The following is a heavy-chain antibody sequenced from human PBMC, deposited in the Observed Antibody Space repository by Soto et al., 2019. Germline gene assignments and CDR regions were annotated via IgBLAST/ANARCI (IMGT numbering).Heavy chain of an antibody. D-gene: IGHD3-9*01. CDR3: TGGVGTYYDILTGYYPFDY. V-gene: IGHV3-15*01. CDR2: IKSKTDGGTT. J-gene: IGHJ4*02. CDR1: GFTFSNAW. Sequence: GALRLSCAASGFTFSNAWMSWVRQAPGKGLEWVGRIKSKTDGGTTDYAAPVKDRFTISRDDSKNTLYLQMNSLKTEDTAVYYCTGGVGTYYDILTGYYPFDYWGQGTLVTVSS.